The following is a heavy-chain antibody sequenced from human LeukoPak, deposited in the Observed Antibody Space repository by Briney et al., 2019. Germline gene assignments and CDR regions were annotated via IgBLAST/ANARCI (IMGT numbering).Heavy chain of an antibody. CDR2: VWDDGSSQ. CDR1: GFTFSSYG. CDR3: AKDQWNPDY. J-gene: IGHJ4*02. Sequence: GGSLRLSCAASGFTFSSYGMHWVRQAPGRGLEWVAVVWDDGSSQNYADSVKGRFTISRDNSKNMLYLKMDSLTAEDTAVYYCAKDQWNPDYWGQGTLVSVSS. D-gene: IGHD6-19*01. V-gene: IGHV3-33*06.